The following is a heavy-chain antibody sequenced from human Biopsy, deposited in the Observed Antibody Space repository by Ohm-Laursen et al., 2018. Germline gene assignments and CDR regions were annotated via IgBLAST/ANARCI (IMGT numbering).Heavy chain of an antibody. J-gene: IGHJ5*02. V-gene: IGHV3-21*06. CDR3: ARGRSHLLPDHDWFDP. CDR2: ISRSTSHI. Sequence: GSLRLSCAASGFTFSDHYMEWVRQAPGKGLEWVSSISRSTSHILYAETLKGRFTSSRDNAKNSVYLQMNSLRAEDTGVYYCARGRSHLLPDHDWFDPWGQGTLVTVSS. CDR1: GFTFSDHY. D-gene: IGHD1-14*01.